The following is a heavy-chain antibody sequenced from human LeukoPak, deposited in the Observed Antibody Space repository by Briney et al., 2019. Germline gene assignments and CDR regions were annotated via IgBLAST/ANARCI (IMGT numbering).Heavy chain of an antibody. J-gene: IGHJ6*02. V-gene: IGHV3-11*01. CDR1: GFPIRDYY. CDR3: AREVVIFPDYYYYSMDV. Sequence: GGSLRLSCAASGFPIRDYYMTWIRQAPGKGLEWISYISRSGNSLYYADSVEGRFTISRDNAKNSLFLQMNSLRADDTAVYYCAREVVIFPDYYYYSMDVWGQGTTVTVSS. CDR2: ISRSGNSL. D-gene: IGHD3-9*01.